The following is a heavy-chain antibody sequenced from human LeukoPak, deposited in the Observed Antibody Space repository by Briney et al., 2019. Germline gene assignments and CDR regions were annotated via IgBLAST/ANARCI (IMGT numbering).Heavy chain of an antibody. CDR3: VRDPDALDF. J-gene: IGHJ4*02. Sequence: GGSLRLSCAASGFTFSDYSMNWVRQAPGKGLEWVAYIRSSGSPIYYADSVKGRFTISRDNAKNSLYLQMNSLRDEDTAVYYCVRDPDALDFWGQGTPATVSS. CDR2: IRSSGSPI. CDR1: GFTFSDYS. V-gene: IGHV3-48*02.